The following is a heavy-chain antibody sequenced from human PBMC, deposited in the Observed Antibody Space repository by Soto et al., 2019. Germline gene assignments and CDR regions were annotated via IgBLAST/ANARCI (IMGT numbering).Heavy chain of an antibody. V-gene: IGHV3-11*06. J-gene: IGHJ3*02. CDR2: ISSSSSYT. CDR1: GFTFSDYY. Sequence: PGGSLRLSCAASGFTFSDYYMSWIRQAPGKGLEWVSYISSSSSYTNYADSVKGRFTISRDNAKNSLYLQMNSLRAEDTAVYYCARDGTAVAGKATDAFDIWGQGTMVTVSS. D-gene: IGHD6-19*01. CDR3: ARDGTAVAGKATDAFDI.